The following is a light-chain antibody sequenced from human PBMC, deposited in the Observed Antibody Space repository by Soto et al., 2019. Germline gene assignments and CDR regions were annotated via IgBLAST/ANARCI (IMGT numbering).Light chain of an antibody. CDR2: GAS. Sequence: EIVLTQSPGTLSLSPGDRATLSCSASQTVSSNFLAWYQQRPAQAPRLLIHGASTRATGITDRFSGSVSGTDFTLTISGLEPEDFAVYYCQRYGSSQFTFGPGTKVDIK. CDR1: QTVSSNF. V-gene: IGKV3-20*01. J-gene: IGKJ3*01. CDR3: QRYGSSQFT.